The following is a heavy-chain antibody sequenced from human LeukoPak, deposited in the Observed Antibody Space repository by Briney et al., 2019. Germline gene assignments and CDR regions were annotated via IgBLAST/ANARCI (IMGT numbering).Heavy chain of an antibody. CDR3: ARTEKSGYSGYDPPYYFDY. J-gene: IGHJ4*02. Sequence: GSSVKVSCKASGYTFTSYYMHWVRQAPGQGLEWMGIINPSGGSTSYAQKFQGRVTMTRDMSTSTVYMELSSLRSEDTAVYYCARTEKSGYSGYDPPYYFDYWGQGTLVTVSS. D-gene: IGHD5-12*01. CDR1: GYTFTSYY. V-gene: IGHV1-46*01. CDR2: INPSGGST.